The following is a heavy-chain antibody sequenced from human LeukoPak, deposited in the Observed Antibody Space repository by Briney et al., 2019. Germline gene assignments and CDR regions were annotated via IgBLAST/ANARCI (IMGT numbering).Heavy chain of an antibody. Sequence: SETLSLTCAVYGGSFSGYYWSWIRQPPGKGLEWIGEINHSGSTNYNPSLKSRVTISVDTSKNQFSLKLSSVTAADTAVYYCARDSITGMAGYYFTSWGQGTLVTVSS. CDR3: ARDSITGMAGYYFTS. J-gene: IGHJ4*02. V-gene: IGHV4-34*01. D-gene: IGHD1-20*01. CDR1: GGSFSGYY. CDR2: INHSGST.